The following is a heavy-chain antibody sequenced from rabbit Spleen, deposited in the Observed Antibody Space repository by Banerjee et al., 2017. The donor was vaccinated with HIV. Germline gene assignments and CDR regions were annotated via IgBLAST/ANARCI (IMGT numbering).Heavy chain of an antibody. V-gene: IGHV1S45*01. Sequence: QEELEESGGGLVKPEGSLTLTCKASGFSFSDRDVMCWVRQAPGKGLEWIACIDTNDGDTDYANWPKGRFTISKTSSTTVTLQMTSLTAADTATYFCARNYVNAFDPWGPGTPRHRL. CDR3: ARNYVNAFDP. J-gene: IGHJ2*01. CDR1: GFSFSDRDV. CDR2: IDTNDGDT. D-gene: IGHD1-1*01.